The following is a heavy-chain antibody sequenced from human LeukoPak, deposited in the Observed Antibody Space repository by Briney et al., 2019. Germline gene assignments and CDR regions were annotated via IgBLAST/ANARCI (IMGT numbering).Heavy chain of an antibody. CDR2: IYYSGST. V-gene: IGHV4-59*01. J-gene: IGHJ4*02. Sequence: SETLSLTCTVSGGSISSYYWSWIRQPPGKGLEWIGYIYYSGSTNYNPSLESRVTISVDTSKNQFYLKLSSVNAAVTAVYYGARDGVWFGEQIDYWGQGTLVTVSS. CDR1: GGSISSYY. CDR3: ARDGVWFGEQIDY. D-gene: IGHD3-10*01.